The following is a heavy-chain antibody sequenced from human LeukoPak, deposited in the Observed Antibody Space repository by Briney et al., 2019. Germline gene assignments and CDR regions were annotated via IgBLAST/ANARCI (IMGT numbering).Heavy chain of an antibody. D-gene: IGHD4-17*01. CDR2: INHSGST. Sequence: SETLSLTWAVYGGSFSGYYWSWIRQPPGKGLEWIGEINHSGSTNYNPSLKSRVTISVDTSKNQFSLKLSSVTAADTAVYYCARGNDYGDYGKFSWFDPWGQGTLVTVSS. V-gene: IGHV4-34*01. J-gene: IGHJ5*02. CDR3: ARGNDYGDYGKFSWFDP. CDR1: GGSFSGYY.